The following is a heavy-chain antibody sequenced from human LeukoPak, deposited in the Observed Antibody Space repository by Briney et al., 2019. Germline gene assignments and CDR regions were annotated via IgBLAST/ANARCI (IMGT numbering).Heavy chain of an antibody. J-gene: IGHJ4*02. D-gene: IGHD4/OR15-4a*01. CDR1: GFGFSRYA. CDR3: AKGFACAENRCYGLDS. V-gene: IGHV3-23*01. CDR2: ITESGHST. Sequence: GGSPRLSCAASGFGFSRYAMTWVRQAPGKGLEWVSLITESGHSTYYTKSVKGRFTISRDNSKNTLYLQMSSLGVEDTALYFCAKGFACAENRCYGLDSWAQGILVIVSS.